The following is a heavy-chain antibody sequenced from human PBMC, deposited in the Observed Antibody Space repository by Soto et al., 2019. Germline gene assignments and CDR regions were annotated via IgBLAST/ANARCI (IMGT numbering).Heavy chain of an antibody. V-gene: IGHV3-23*01. CDR2: ISGSGGST. Sequence: EVQLLESGGGLVQPGGSLRLSCAASGFTFSSYAMSWVRQAPGKGLEWVSAISGSGGSTYYADSVKVRFTISRDNSKSTLYLPMKSLIAEDTAVYYCAKDHRVRTVPKPALFLDYYNDGMDVWGQGTTVTVSS. J-gene: IGHJ6*02. CDR3: AKDHRVRTVPKPALFLDYYNDGMDV. D-gene: IGHD4-4*01. CDR1: GFTFSSYA.